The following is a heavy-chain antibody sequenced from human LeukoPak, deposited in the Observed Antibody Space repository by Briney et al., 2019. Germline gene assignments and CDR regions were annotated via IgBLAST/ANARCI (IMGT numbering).Heavy chain of an antibody. Sequence: PSETLCVTCTVSGGSISSGGYYWSWIRQPPGKGLEWIGYIYYSGSTYYNPSLESRVSISKDTSKNQFSLKLSAVAAADTALYFCARRMTTAGYFDYWGQAGLVTVSS. J-gene: IGHJ4*01. CDR1: GGSISSGGYY. D-gene: IGHD6-13*01. CDR2: IYYSGST. V-gene: IGHV4-31*03. CDR3: ARRMTTAGYFDY.